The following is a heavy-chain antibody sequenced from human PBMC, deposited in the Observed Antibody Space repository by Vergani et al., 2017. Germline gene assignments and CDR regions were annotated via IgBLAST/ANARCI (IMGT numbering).Heavy chain of an antibody. V-gene: IGHV3-30*02. J-gene: IGHJ4*02. D-gene: IGHD1-26*01. CDR3: AKGHSGQIGSPHDYYFDY. CDR2: IRSDGGSE. Sequence: QVHLVESGGGVVQPGGSLRLSCAASGFIFNYYGINWVRQAPGKGLEWVSFIRSDGGSEMYADSVRGRFTISRDNSKNPVSLEMLSLRTEDTAVYYCAKGHSGQIGSPHDYYFDYWGQGTLVTVSS. CDR1: GFIFNYYG.